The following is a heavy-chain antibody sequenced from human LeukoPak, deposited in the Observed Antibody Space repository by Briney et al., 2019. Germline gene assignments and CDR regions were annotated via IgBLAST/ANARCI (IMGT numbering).Heavy chain of an antibody. CDR3: ARVMSASVWRSYGSYYYYYYMDI. CDR1: GFTFSSYW. D-gene: IGHD3-16*01. CDR2: IKQDGSEK. J-gene: IGHJ6*03. V-gene: IGHV3-7*01. Sequence: GGSLRLSCAASGFTFSSYWMSWVRQAPGKGLEWVANIKQDGSEKYSVDSVKGRFTISKDNAKNSLYMQMNSLRAEDTAVYYCARVMSASVWRSYGSYYYYYYMDIWGKGTTVTVSS.